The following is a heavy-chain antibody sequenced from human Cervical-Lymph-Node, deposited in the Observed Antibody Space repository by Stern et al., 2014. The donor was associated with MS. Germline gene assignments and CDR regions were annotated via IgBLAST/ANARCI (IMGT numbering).Heavy chain of an antibody. J-gene: IGHJ4*02. CDR1: GFTFSSYA. CDR2: ISVSGDST. V-gene: IGHV3-23*04. CDR3: AKEGILVASFDY. D-gene: IGHD6-19*01. Sequence: EVQLVESGGSLVQPGGSLRLSCAASGFTFSSYAMSWVRQAPGKGLEWVSAISVSGDSTYYADSVKGRFTISRDNSKNTLYLQMNSLRADDTAVYYCAKEGILVASFDYWGQGTLVTVSS.